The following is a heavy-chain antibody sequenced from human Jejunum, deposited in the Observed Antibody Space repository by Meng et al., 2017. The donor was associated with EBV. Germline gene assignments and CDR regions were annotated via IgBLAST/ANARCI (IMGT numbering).Heavy chain of an antibody. Sequence: VQMVESGAEVKKPGASVKVSCKASEYTFTRYDINWVRQATGQGPEWMGWMSPNSGNTGYAQKFQGRVTMTRDTSISTAYMELSSLRSEDTAVYYCARGVAAGFDYWGQGTLVTVSS. CDR3: ARGVAAGFDY. V-gene: IGHV1-8*01. CDR1: EYTFTRYD. CDR2: MSPNSGNT. D-gene: IGHD6-13*01. J-gene: IGHJ4*02.